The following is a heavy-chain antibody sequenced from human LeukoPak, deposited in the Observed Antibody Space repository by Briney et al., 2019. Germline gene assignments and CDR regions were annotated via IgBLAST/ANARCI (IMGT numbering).Heavy chain of an antibody. J-gene: IGHJ4*02. D-gene: IGHD3-22*01. V-gene: IGHV4-34*01. CDR3: ARGRRYYDSSGYSMDY. Sequence: PSETLSLTCAVYGGSFSGYYWSWIRQPPGKGLEWIGEINHSGSTNYNPSLKSRVTISVDTSKNQLSLKLSSVTAADTAVYYCARGRRYYDSSGYSMDYWGQGTLVTVSS. CDR1: GGSFSGYY. CDR2: INHSGST.